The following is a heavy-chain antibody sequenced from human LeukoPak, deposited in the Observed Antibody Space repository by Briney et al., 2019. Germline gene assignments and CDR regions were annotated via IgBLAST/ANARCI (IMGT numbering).Heavy chain of an antibody. J-gene: IGHJ4*02. Sequence: GGSLRLSCAASGFSLSAYWMTWVRQAPGKGLEWVANINRDGSQKNHVDSVKGRFTISRDNAKNSLYLQMNSLRAEDTAVYYCARDGGSGSFDYWGQGTLVTVSS. CDR2: INRDGSQK. CDR1: GFSLSAYW. D-gene: IGHD3-10*01. V-gene: IGHV3-7*01. CDR3: ARDGGSGSFDY.